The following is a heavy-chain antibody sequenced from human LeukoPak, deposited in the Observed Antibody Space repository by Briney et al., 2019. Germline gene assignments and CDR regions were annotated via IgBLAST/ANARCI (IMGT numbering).Heavy chain of an antibody. CDR1: GFTLSGYG. V-gene: IGHV3-7*01. CDR2: IKQDGSEK. D-gene: IGHD2-15*01. CDR3: ARVNIEVVVPDAFDI. J-gene: IGHJ3*02. Sequence: GGSLRLSCAASGFTLSGYGMHWVRQAPGKGLEWVANIKQDGSEKYYVDSVKGRFTISRDNAKNSLYLQMNSLRAEDTAVYYCARVNIEVVVPDAFDIWGQGTMVTVSS.